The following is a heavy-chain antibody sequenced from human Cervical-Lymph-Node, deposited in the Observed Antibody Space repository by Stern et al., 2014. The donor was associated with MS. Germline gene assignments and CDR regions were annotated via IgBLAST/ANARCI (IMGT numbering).Heavy chain of an antibody. V-gene: IGHV1-69*01. Sequence: QVQLVESGAEVKKPGSSVQVSCKASGGTFRSYAISWVRQAPGQGLEWMGGIIPIFGTANYAQKIQGRDTITANEYTRPAYMELSSLRSEDTAVYYCVFAAAVHPTSDYWGQGTLVTVSS. J-gene: IGHJ4*02. CDR1: GGTFRSYA. D-gene: IGHD6-13*01. CDR3: VFAAAVHPTSDY. CDR2: IIPIFGTA.